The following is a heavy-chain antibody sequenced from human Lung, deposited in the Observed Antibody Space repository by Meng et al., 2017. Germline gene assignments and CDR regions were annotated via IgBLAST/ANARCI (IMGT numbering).Heavy chain of an antibody. CDR2: INHSGST. Sequence: QVQLQQWGAGLLKLSETLSLTCVVSGGSCSDYYWSWIRQPPGKGLEWIGEINHSGSTNYNPSLESRATISVDTSQNNLSLKLSSVTAADSAVYYCARGPTTMAHDFDYWGQGTLVTVSS. CDR3: ARGPTTMAHDFDY. J-gene: IGHJ4*02. CDR1: GGSCSDYY. V-gene: IGHV4-34*01. D-gene: IGHD4-11*01.